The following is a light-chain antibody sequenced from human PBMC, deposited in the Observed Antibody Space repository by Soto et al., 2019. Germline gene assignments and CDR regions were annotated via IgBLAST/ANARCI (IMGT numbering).Light chain of an antibody. CDR2: DVS. CDR1: RVSCRW. J-gene: IGKJ1*01. V-gene: IGKV1-5*01. CDR3: HQYSSYAS. Sequence: EAPRTPFSSLGDRVTIPFRGSRVSCRWLAWYQQKPGQAPKLLISDVSNLDRGVPSRFSGSGSGTEFTLTISSLETDDVATYYCHQYSSYASFGQGTKVDI.